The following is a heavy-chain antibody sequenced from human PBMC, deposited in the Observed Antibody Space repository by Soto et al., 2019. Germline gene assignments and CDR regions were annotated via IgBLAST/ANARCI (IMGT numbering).Heavy chain of an antibody. CDR2: IYPGDSDI. V-gene: IGHV5-51*01. D-gene: IGHD3-10*01. CDR3: SRQGEGYYYYYGMDV. Sequence: GESLKISCKGSGYSFTSYWIGWVRQMPGKGLEWMGIIYPGDSDIRYSPSFQGQVTISADKSINTAYLQWSSLKASDTAMYYCSRQGEGYYYYYGMDVWGQGTTVTVSS. J-gene: IGHJ6*02. CDR1: GYSFTSYW.